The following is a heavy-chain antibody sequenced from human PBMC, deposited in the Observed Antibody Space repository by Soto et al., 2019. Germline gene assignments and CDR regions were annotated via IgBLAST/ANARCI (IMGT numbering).Heavy chain of an antibody. Sequence: EVQLLESGGGLVQPGGSLRLSCAASGFTFSNYAMSWVRQAPGKGLEWVSAVDSGGGKYFADSVKGRFTISRDNSKNPLYLQMNSLRAEDTAVYYCAKEEAAGQCRWLAPWGQGTLVTVSS. CDR1: GFTFSNYA. CDR3: AKEEAAGQCRWLAP. J-gene: IGHJ5*02. V-gene: IGHV3-23*01. D-gene: IGHD6-13*01. CDR2: VDSGGGK.